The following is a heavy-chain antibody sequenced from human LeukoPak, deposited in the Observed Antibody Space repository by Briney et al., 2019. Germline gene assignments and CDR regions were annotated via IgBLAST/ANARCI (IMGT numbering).Heavy chain of an antibody. D-gene: IGHD3-22*01. J-gene: IGHJ3*02. CDR1: GFTFDDYA. Sequence: GVSLRLSCAASGFTFDDYAMHWVRQAPGKGLEWVSGISWNSGSIGYADSVKGRFTISRDNAKNSLYLQMNSLRAEDTAVYYCAKDFKRITMIVVVIGYGAFDIWGQGTMVTVSS. V-gene: IGHV3-9*01. CDR3: AKDFKRITMIVVVIGYGAFDI. CDR2: ISWNSGSI.